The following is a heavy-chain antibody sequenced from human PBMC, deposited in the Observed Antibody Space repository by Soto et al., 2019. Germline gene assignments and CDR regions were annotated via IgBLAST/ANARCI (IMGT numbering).Heavy chain of an antibody. Sequence: SETLSLTCAVCGGSISRGGYSWSWIRQPPGKGLEWIGYIYHSASTYYRPSLKSRVTISVDRSKNQFSLKLSSVTAADTAVYYCATLGYYNYYGMDVWGQGTTVTVYS. CDR3: ATLGYYNYYGMDV. V-gene: IGHV4-30-2*01. J-gene: IGHJ6*02. CDR2: IYHSAST. CDR1: GGSISRGGYS. D-gene: IGHD3-16*01.